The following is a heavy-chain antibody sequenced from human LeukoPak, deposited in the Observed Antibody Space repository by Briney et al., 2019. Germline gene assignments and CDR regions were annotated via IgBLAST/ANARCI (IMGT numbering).Heavy chain of an antibody. CDR3: AKGGRSSSWYWAY. V-gene: IGHV3-7*01. Sequence: GGSLRLSCAASGFTFSNYLMTWVRQAPGKGLEWVANIKQDGSEKYYVDSVKGRFTISRDNAKNSLYLQMNSLRAEDTAVYYCAKGGRSSSWYWAYWGQGTLVTVSS. CDR1: GFTFSNYL. CDR2: IKQDGSEK. J-gene: IGHJ4*02. D-gene: IGHD6-13*01.